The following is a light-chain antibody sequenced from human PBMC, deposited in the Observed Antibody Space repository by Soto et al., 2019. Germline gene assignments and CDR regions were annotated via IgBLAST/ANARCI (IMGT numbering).Light chain of an antibody. CDR3: QEYGSSL. CDR1: QSISNRY. Sequence: ENVLTQSPGTLSLSPGERATRSCRASQSISNRYLAWYQQRPGQAPRLLIYGTSNRATGIPDRFSGSGSGTDFTLTISRLEPEDFAVYYCQEYGSSLFGPGTKVDIK. V-gene: IGKV3-20*01. CDR2: GTS. J-gene: IGKJ3*01.